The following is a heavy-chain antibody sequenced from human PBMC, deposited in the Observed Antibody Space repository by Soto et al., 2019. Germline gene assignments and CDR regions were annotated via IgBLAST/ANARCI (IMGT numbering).Heavy chain of an antibody. CDR2: IHYTGSR. CDR3: ARWGHPAVKAFDI. Sequence: PSETLSLTCTVSCASVNDYYWNWVRQPLGKGLEWIGFIHYTGSRIFNPSLQSRVTMSVDVSQNQFSLRLTSVTAADTAIYYCARWGHPAVKAFDIWGKGTTVTVSS. V-gene: IGHV4-59*02. J-gene: IGHJ3*02. CDR1: CASVNDYY. D-gene: IGHD3-16*01.